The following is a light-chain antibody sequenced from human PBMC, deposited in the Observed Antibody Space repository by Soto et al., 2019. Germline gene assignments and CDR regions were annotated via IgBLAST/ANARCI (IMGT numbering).Light chain of an antibody. CDR2: GAS. Sequence: EIVLTQSPGTLSLSPGERATLSCRASQSVASSYLAWYRQRPGQPPRLLIYGASSRATGIPDRFSGSGSGTDFTLTISRLELEDFAVYYCQQYGNSPRTFGQGTKVDIK. J-gene: IGKJ1*01. CDR3: QQYGNSPRT. CDR1: QSVASSY. V-gene: IGKV3-20*01.